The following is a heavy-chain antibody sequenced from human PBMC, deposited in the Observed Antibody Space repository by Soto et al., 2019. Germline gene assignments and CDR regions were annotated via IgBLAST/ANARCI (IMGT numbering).Heavy chain of an antibody. CDR3: ACLWFPQVPGPSHDY. J-gene: IGHJ4*02. D-gene: IGHD6-19*01. CDR2: IIPIFGTA. CDR1: GGTCSSYA. Sequence: QVQLVQSGAEVKKPGSSVKGSCKASGGTCSSYAISWVRQASGQGLAWMGGIIPIFGTANYDQKFQGRVTITPAESTSTGYMELSRLTAEDTAVYYCACLWFPQVPGPSHDYWGPGTLVPGSP. V-gene: IGHV1-69*01.